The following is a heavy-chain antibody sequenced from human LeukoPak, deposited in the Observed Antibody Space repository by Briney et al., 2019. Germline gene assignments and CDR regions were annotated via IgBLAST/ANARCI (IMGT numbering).Heavy chain of an antibody. CDR3: ARGVSMMYYFDY. CDR2: INHSGST. V-gene: IGHV4-34*01. CDR1: GGSFSGYY. Sequence: PPETLSLTCAVYGGSFSGYYWSWIRQPPGKGLEWIGEINHSGSTNYNPSLKSRVTISVDTSKNQFSLKLSSVTAADTAVYYCARGVSMMYYFDYWGQGTLVTVSS. J-gene: IGHJ4*02. D-gene: IGHD3-16*01.